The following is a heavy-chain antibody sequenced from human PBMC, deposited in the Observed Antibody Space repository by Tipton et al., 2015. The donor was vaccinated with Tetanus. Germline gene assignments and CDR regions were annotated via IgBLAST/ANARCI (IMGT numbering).Heavy chain of an antibody. CDR1: GDSISDKKYY. Sequence: LRLSCTVSGDSISDKKYYWGWIRQPPGKGLEWIASIYFKGDTYYSPSLKSRVTIAVDTSQNTFSLRLTSVTAADTAVYYCARHLYGYWFDPWGQGALVTVSS. CDR2: IYFKGDT. J-gene: IGHJ5*02. CDR3: ARHLYGYWFDP. D-gene: IGHD3-10*01. V-gene: IGHV4-39*02.